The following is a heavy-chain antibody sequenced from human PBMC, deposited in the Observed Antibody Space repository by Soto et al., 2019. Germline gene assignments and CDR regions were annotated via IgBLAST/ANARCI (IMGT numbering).Heavy chain of an antibody. Sequence: SDTLSLPCVVYGGSFSGYYWSWIRKTPGKGLEWIGEINHSGSTKYNPDLKSRVTISVDTSKNQFSLKLSSLTDADTAMFYCARSGQLWTHFDYWGQGTLVTVSS. V-gene: IGHV4-34*01. CDR3: ARSGQLWTHFDY. J-gene: IGHJ4*02. D-gene: IGHD5-18*01. CDR1: GGSFSGYY. CDR2: INHSGST.